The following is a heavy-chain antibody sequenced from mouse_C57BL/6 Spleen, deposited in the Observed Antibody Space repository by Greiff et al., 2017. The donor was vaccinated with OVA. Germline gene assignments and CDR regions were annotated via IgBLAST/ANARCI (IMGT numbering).Heavy chain of an antibody. J-gene: IGHJ1*03. CDR3: TRVGSLHWYFDV. Sequence: QVQLQQSGAELVRPGASVTLSCKASGYTFTDYEMHWVKQTPVHGLEWIGAIDPETGGTAYNQKFKGKAILTADKSSSTAYMELRSLTSEDSAVDYCTRVGSLHWYFDVWGTGTTVTVSS. CDR2: IDPETGGT. D-gene: IGHD1-1*01. CDR1: GYTFTDYE. V-gene: IGHV1-15*01.